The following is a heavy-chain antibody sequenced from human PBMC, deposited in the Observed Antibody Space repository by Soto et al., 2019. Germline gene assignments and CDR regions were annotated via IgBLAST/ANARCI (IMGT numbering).Heavy chain of an antibody. CDR3: ARDLSGWYQGNIDY. V-gene: IGHV3-30-3*01. CDR2: ISYDGSNK. CDR1: GFTFSSYA. J-gene: IGHJ4*02. Sequence: QVQLVESGGGVAQPGRSLRLSCAASGFTFSSYAMHWVRQAPGKGLEWVAVISYDGSNKYYADSVKGRFTISRDNSKNTLYLQMNSLRAEDTAVYYCARDLSGWYQGNIDYWGQGTLVTVSS. D-gene: IGHD6-19*01.